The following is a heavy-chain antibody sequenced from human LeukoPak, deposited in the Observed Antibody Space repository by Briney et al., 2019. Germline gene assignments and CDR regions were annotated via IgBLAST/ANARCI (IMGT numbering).Heavy chain of an antibody. V-gene: IGHV3-30*02. CDR1: GFGFSSYG. CDR2: MRYDGSNK. CDR3: ARGRYYDSSGYYPFDY. J-gene: IGHJ4*02. Sequence: PGGSLRLSCAAPGFGFSSYGMHWVRQAPGKGLEWVAFMRYDGSNKYYADSVKGRFTISRDNSKNTLYLQMNSLRAEDTAVYYCARGRYYDSSGYYPFDYWGQGTLVTVSS. D-gene: IGHD3-22*01.